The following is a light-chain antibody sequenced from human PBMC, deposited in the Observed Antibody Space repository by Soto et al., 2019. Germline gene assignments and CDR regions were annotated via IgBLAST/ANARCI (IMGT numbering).Light chain of an antibody. CDR3: SSYTSSRTHI. CDR1: SSDVGAYNY. V-gene: IGLV2-14*01. Sequence: QSALTQPASVSRSPGQSITISCTGTSSDVGAYNYVSWYQQHPGKAPKLMIYEVSNRPSGVSNRFSGSKSGNTASLTISGVQAEDETDYYCSSYTSSRTHIFGEGTKLTVL. J-gene: IGLJ2*01. CDR2: EVS.